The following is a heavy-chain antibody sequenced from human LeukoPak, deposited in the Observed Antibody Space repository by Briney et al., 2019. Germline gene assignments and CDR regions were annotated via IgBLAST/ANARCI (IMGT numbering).Heavy chain of an antibody. CDR3: AGDGGYGTGSYYRGGFDY. D-gene: IGHD3-10*01. CDR1: GYSFTAFY. CDR2: IHPRSGET. J-gene: IGHJ4*02. V-gene: IGHV1-2*02. Sequence: ASVKVSCKASGYSFTAFYIHWVRQAPGQGLEWMGWIHPRSGETNYAYKFRGRVTMTRDTSISTTSMDLGSLGPDAEAATYYAGDGGYGTGSYYRGGFDYWGQGTLVTVSS.